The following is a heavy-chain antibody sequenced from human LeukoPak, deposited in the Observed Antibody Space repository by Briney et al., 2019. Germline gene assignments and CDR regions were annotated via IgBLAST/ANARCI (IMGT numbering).Heavy chain of an antibody. CDR1: GITFSNYN. CDR2: ITSSSSYT. J-gene: IGHJ4*02. D-gene: IGHD5-18*01. CDR3: ARGVQLWSTGYYFDY. Sequence: GGSLRLSCAAPGITFSNYNMNWVRQAPGKGLEWISSITSSSSYTFYADSVKGRFTIPRDNSKNTLYLQMGSLRAEDMAVYYCARGVQLWSTGYYFDYWGQGTLVTVSS. V-gene: IGHV3-21*01.